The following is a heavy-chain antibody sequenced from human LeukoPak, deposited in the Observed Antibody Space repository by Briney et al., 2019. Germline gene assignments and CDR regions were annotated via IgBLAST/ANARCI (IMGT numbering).Heavy chain of an antibody. CDR1: GVAISSYY. J-gene: IGHJ4*02. V-gene: IGHV4-59*01. D-gene: IGHD1-26*01. CDR2: IYYSGST. Sequence: PSETLSLTCSVSGVAISSYYWSWIRQPPGKGLEWIGSIYYSGSTNCNPSLKSRVTMSVDTSKNQFSLKLSSVTAADTAVYYCARGVGPQSYWGQGTLVTVSS. CDR3: ARGVGPQSY.